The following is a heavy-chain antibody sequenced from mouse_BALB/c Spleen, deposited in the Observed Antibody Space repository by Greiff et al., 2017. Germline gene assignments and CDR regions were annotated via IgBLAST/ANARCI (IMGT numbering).Heavy chain of an antibody. CDR1: GFTFSSYY. Sequence: EVQRVESGGGLVKLGGSLKLSCAASGFTFSSYYMSWVRQTPEKRLELVAAINSNGGSTYYPDTVKGRFTISRDNAKNTLYLQMSSLKSEDTALYYCARHGMITTAMDYWGQGTSVTVSS. CDR2: INSNGGST. J-gene: IGHJ4*01. CDR3: ARHGMITTAMDY. D-gene: IGHD2-4*01. V-gene: IGHV5-6-2*01.